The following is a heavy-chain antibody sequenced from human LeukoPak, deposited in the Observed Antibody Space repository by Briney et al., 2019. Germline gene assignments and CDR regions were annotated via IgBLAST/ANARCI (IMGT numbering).Heavy chain of an antibody. CDR3: ARGDGRDGYKGKLDY. CDR2: INHSGST. CDR1: GGSFSGYY. J-gene: IGHJ4*02. Sequence: PSETLSLTCAVYGGSFSGYYWSWIRQPPGKGLEWIGEINHSGSTDYNPSLKSRLTISVDTSKNQFSLKMSSVTAADTAMYYCARGDGRDGYKGKLDYWGQGTLVTVSS. D-gene: IGHD5-24*01. V-gene: IGHV4-34*01.